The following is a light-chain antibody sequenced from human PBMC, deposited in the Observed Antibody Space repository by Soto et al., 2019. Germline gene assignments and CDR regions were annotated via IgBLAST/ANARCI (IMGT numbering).Light chain of an antibody. CDR1: QSVSSTY. CDR2: GGS. CDR3: QQYGTSPRT. Sequence: EIVLTQSPGTLSLSPGERATLYCRASQSVSSTYLAWYQQKPGQAPRLLIYGGSSRATGIPDRFSGSGSGTDFTLTISRLEPEDFAVYYCQQYGTSPRTFGQGTKVEIK. J-gene: IGKJ1*01. V-gene: IGKV3-20*01.